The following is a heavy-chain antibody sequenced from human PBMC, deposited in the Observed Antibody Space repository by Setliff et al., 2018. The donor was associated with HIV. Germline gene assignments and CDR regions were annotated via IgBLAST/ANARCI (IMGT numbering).Heavy chain of an antibody. D-gene: IGHD2-2*01. CDR1: GYTFTNYI. Sequence: ASVKVSCNASGYTFTNYIMNWVRQAPGQGLEWMGWINTNTGNPTYAQGFTGRFVFSLDTSVSTAYLQISSLKAEDTAVYYCARVGCSSTTCPWAWYFDLWGRGTLVTVSS. CDR2: INTNTGNP. CDR3: ARVGCSSTTCPWAWYFDL. J-gene: IGHJ2*01. V-gene: IGHV7-4-1*02.